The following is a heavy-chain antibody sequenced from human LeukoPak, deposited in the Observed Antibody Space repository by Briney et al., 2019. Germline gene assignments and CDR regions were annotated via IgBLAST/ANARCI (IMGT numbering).Heavy chain of an antibody. Sequence: GGSLRLSCTASGFPFIEYSMNWVRQAPGKGLEWVAVISYDGSNKYYADSVKGRFTISRDNSKNTLYLQMNSLRAEDTAVYYCARALYSNYYFDYWGQGTLVTVSS. CDR2: ISYDGSNK. CDR3: ARALYSNYYFDY. CDR1: GFPFIEYS. J-gene: IGHJ4*02. V-gene: IGHV3-30*05. D-gene: IGHD4-11*01.